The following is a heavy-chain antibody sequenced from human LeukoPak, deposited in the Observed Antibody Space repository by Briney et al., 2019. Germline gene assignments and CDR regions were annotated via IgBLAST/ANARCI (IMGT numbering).Heavy chain of an antibody. CDR2: IYHSGST. J-gene: IGHJ4*02. CDR3: ARGSVTGYDYVWGSYRYTTYFDY. Sequence: SETLSLTCAVSGGSISSGGYSWSWIRQPPGKGLEWIGYIYHSGSTYYNPSLKSRVTISVDRSKNQFSLKLSSVTAADTAVYYCARGSVTGYDYVWGSYRYTTYFDYWGQGTLVTVSS. V-gene: IGHV4-30-2*01. D-gene: IGHD3-16*02. CDR1: GGSISSGGYS.